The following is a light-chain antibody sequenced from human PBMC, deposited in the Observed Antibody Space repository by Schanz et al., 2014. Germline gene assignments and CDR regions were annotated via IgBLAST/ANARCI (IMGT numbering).Light chain of an antibody. CDR1: SSDVGSYNL. Sequence: QSALTQPASVSGSPGQSITISCTGTSSDVGSYNLVSWYQHHPGKAPKLMIYEGSKRPSGVSNRFSGSKSGNTASLTISGLQAEDEADYYCSSYTSSSTLGVVFGGGTKLTVL. CDR3: SSYTSSSTLGVV. V-gene: IGLV2-14*02. CDR2: EGS. J-gene: IGLJ2*01.